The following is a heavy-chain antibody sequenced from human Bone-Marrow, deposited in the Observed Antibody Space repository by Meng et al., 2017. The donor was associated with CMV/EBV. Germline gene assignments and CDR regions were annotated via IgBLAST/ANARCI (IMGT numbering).Heavy chain of an antibody. CDR3: ARDNWNYPLYYGMDV. CDR1: GFTFSDYY. Sequence: GESLKISCAASGFTFSDYYMSRIRQAPGKGLEWVSYISSSGSTIYYADSVKGRFTISRDNAKNSLYLQMNSLRAEDTAVYYCARDNWNYPLYYGMDVWGQGTTVTVSS. CDR2: ISSSGSTI. D-gene: IGHD1-7*01. J-gene: IGHJ6*02. V-gene: IGHV3-11*04.